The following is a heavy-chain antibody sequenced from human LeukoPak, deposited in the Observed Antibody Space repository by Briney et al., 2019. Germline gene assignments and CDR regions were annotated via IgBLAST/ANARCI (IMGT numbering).Heavy chain of an antibody. CDR1: GISFNTYD. CDR3: ATGGASLFLDAFDI. CDR2: ISYDGGHK. J-gene: IGHJ3*02. Sequence: GGSLRLSCVASGISFNTYDIHWVRQASGKGLQWVALISYDGGHKSYADSVRGRFTISRDNSKNTLYLQMDSLRVEDTAVYYCATGGASLFLDAFDIWGHGTMVTVSS. V-gene: IGHV3-30*03. D-gene: IGHD3-16*02.